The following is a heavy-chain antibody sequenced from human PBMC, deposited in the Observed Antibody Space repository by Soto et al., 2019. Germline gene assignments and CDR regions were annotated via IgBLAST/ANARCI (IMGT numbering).Heavy chain of an antibody. CDR3: VRTRGNRLGAAGAYWIGS. Sequence: EVQLVESGGGLVQPGGSLRLSCAASAFTLSSYEMHWVRQLTGKGLEWVSSIATAGDTFYSGSVKGRLTISSEDAKNSLYLQMACLRAEDTAVYYSVRTRGNRLGAAGAYWIGSWGQGTLVTVSS. J-gene: IGHJ5*01. CDR2: IATAGDT. D-gene: IGHD6-13*01. CDR1: AFTLSSYE. V-gene: IGHV3-13*04.